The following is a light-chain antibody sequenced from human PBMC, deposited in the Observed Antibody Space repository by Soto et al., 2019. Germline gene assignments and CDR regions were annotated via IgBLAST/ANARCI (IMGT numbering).Light chain of an antibody. J-gene: IGKJ1*01. CDR1: QSVSSSY. CDR2: GAS. V-gene: IGKV3-20*01. Sequence: EIVLTQSPGTLSLSPGERATLSCRASQSVSSSYLAWYQQKPGQAPRLLIYGASSRATGIPDRFSGSGSGTDLTLTISRLEPEDFAVYYCQQYGRTFGQGTKVEI. CDR3: QQYGRT.